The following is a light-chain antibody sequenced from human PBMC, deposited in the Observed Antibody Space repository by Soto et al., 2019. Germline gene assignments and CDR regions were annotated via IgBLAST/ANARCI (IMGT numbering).Light chain of an antibody. V-gene: IGKV1-5*01. CDR1: QSLDNC. CDR2: DGS. CDR3: QQSYNGPFT. Sequence: DIQMTQSPSTLSASIGDRVTITCRASQSLDNCLAWYQQKPGKAPKRLIYDGSSLESGGPSRFSGSGAGTDFTLTINSLQPEDFATDYCQQSYNGPFTFGPGTKVDIK. J-gene: IGKJ3*01.